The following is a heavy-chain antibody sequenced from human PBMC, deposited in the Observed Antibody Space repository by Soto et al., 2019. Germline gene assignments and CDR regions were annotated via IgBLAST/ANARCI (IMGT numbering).Heavy chain of an antibody. CDR3: AAELYSGGRCCSFDI. CDR1: GFTFSNSA. J-gene: IGHJ3*02. CDR2: IVVGAGNT. D-gene: IGHD2-15*01. V-gene: IGHV1-58*01. Sequence: ASVKVSCKASGFTFSNSAVQRVRQARGQRLEWMGWIVVGAGNTNYAQELQGRLTITRDVSTNTAYMELRGLRSEDTAVYYCAAELYSGGRCCSFDIWGQGTMVTVSS.